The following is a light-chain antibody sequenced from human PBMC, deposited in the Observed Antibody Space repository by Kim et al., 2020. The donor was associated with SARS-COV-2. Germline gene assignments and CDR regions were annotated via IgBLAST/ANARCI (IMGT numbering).Light chain of an antibody. Sequence: VSPGERATLSCRASQSGSNNYLAWYQPKPGQPPRLLIYGVSTRATGIPARFSGSGSGTDFTLTISSLQSEDFAVYYCQQHDHWPLTFGGGTKVEI. CDR2: GVS. CDR3: QQHDHWPLT. CDR1: QSGSNN. J-gene: IGKJ4*01. V-gene: IGKV3-15*01.